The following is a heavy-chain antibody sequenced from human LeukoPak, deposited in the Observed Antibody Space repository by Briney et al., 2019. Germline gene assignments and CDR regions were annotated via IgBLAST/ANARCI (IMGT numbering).Heavy chain of an antibody. Sequence: GGSLRLSCAASGFTFSSYEMNWVRQAPGKGLEWVSSISSSSSYIYYADSVKGRFTISRDNAKNSLYLQMNSLRAEDTAVYYCARDQVEGFDYWGQGTLVTVSS. J-gene: IGHJ4*02. CDR1: GFTFSSYE. V-gene: IGHV3-21*01. CDR3: ARDQVEGFDY. CDR2: ISSSSSYI.